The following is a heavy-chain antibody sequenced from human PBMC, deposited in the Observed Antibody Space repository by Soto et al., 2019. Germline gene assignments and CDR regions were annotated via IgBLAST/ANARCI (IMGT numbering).Heavy chain of an antibody. D-gene: IGHD5-18*01. CDR1: GFTFSFYG. Sequence: QVQLVESGGGVVQPGRSLRLSCAASGFTFSFYGMHWVGQAPGKGLEWVAVISFDGSNKYYADSVKGRFTISRDDSKNTLYLQMNSLRAEDTAMYYCAKATDSYGSAPIDYWGQGTLVTVSS. CDR3: AKATDSYGSAPIDY. V-gene: IGHV3-30*18. CDR2: ISFDGSNK. J-gene: IGHJ4*02.